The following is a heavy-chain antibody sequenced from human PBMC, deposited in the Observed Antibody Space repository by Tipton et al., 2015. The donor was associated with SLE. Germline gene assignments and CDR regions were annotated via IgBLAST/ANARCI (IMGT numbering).Heavy chain of an antibody. CDR3: VSRGVPDAFDI. CDR1: GGSISSGGYS. V-gene: IGHV4-30-2*01. J-gene: IGHJ3*02. Sequence: TLSLTCTVSGGSISSGGYSWSWIRQPPGKGLEWIGYIYHSGSTYYNPSLKSRVTISVDRSKNQFSLKLSSVTAADTAVYYCVSRGVPDAFDIWGQGTMVTVSS. CDR2: IYHSGST. D-gene: IGHD3-10*01.